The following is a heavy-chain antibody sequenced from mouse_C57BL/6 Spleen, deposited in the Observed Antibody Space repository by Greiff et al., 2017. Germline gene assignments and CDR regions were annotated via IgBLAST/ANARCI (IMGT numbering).Heavy chain of an antibody. CDR2: IYPRDGST. V-gene: IGHV1-85*01. CDR3: ARGGYGSPFAY. J-gene: IGHJ3*01. D-gene: IGHD1-1*01. Sequence: QVQLQQSGPELVKPGASVKLSCKASGYTFTSYEINWVKQRPGQGLEWIGWIYPRDGSTKYNEKLKGKATLTVDTSSSTAYMELHSLTSEDSAVDFCARGGYGSPFAYWGQGTLVTVSA. CDR1: GYTFTSYE.